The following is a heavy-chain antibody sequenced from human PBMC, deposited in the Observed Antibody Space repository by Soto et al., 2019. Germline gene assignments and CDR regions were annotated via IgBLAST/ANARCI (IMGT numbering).Heavy chain of an antibody. CDR2: INHSGST. J-gene: IGHJ6*03. CDR1: GGSFSGYY. Sequence: SETLSLTCAVYGGSFSGYYWSWIRQPPGKGLEWIGEINHSGSTNYNPSLKSRVTISVDTSKNQFSLKLSSVTAADTAVYYCARERDLRITMVRSYYYMDVWGKGTTVTVSS. CDR3: ARERDLRITMVRSYYYMDV. D-gene: IGHD3-10*01. V-gene: IGHV4-34*09.